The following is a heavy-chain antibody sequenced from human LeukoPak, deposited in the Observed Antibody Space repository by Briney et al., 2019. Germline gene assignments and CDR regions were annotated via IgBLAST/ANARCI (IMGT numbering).Heavy chain of an antibody. D-gene: IGHD5-12*01. CDR2: IYYSGST. Sequence: PSETLSLTCTVSGGSISSGDYYWSWIRQPPGKGLEWIGYIYYSGSTYYNPSLKSRVTISVDTSKNQFSLKLSSVTAADTAVYYCASGYSGYDLHYYFDYWGQGTLVTVSS. V-gene: IGHV4-30-4*08. CDR3: ASGYSGYDLHYYFDY. J-gene: IGHJ4*02. CDR1: GGSISSGDYY.